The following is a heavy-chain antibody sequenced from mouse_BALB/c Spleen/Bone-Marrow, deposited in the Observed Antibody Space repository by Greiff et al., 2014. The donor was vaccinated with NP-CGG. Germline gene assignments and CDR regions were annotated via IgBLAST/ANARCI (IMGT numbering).Heavy chain of an antibody. CDR1: GFNIKDTY. V-gene: IGHV14-3*02. J-gene: IGHJ3*01. CDR3: AVYDYEGFAY. D-gene: IGHD2-4*01. Sequence: EVQLVESGAELVKPGASVKLSYTASGFNIKDTYMHWVKQRPEQGLEWIGRIDPANGNTKYDPKFQGKATITADTSSNTAYLQLSSLTSEDTAVYYCAVYDYEGFAYWGQGTLVTVSA. CDR2: IDPANGNT.